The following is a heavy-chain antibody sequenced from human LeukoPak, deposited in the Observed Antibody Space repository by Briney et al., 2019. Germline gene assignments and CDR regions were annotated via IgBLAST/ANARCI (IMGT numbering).Heavy chain of an antibody. CDR2: SRDKAKSYST. V-gene: IGHV3-72*01. Sequence: GGSLRLSCAASGFTFSDHYMDWVRQAPGKGLEWLARSRDKAKSYSTEHAASVKGRFTISRDNSKNSLYPQMNSLTTEDTAVYYCARRSNTYYTFDYWGQGTLVTVSS. J-gene: IGHJ4*02. CDR1: GFTFSDHY. D-gene: IGHD2-2*01. CDR3: ARRSNTYYTFDY.